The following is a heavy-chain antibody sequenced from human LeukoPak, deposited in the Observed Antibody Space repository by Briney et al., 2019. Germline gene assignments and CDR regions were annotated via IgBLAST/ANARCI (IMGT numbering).Heavy chain of an antibody. V-gene: IGHV4-39*02. CDR2: INYSGST. D-gene: IGHD6-13*01. CDR3: ARDPSKQQLARAGSDY. J-gene: IGHJ4*02. Sequence: PSETLSLTCTVSGGSISSSSYYWGWIRQPPGKGLEWIGNINYSGSTNYNPSLKSRVTISVDTSKNQFSLKLSSVTAADTAVYYCARDPSKQQLARAGSDYWGQGTLVTVSS. CDR1: GGSISSSSYY.